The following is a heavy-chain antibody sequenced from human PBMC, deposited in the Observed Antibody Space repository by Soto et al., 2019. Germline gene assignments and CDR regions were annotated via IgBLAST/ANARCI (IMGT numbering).Heavy chain of an antibody. CDR2: ISGYNGDT. CDR3: AKNGQPPYYYYGMDV. V-gene: IGHV1-18*01. CDR1: GYTFTRYG. D-gene: IGHD2-8*01. J-gene: IGHJ6*02. Sequence: QGQLVQSGAEVKKPEASVKVSCKASGYTFTRYGISWVRQAPGQGLEWMGWISGYNGDTNYAQKFQGRVTMTVDTSTTTAFMELTSLTSDDRAVYYCAKNGQPPYYYYGMDVWGQGTTVTVSS.